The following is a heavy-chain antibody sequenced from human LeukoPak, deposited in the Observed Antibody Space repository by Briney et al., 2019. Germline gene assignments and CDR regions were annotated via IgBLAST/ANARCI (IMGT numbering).Heavy chain of an antibody. Sequence: PGGSLRLSCAASGFTFRSYWMRWVCQAPGKGLEWVANIKQDGSEKNYVDSVKGRFTISRDNAKNSLYLQMNSLRAEDTAVYYCASGLEPDYWGQGTLVTVSS. V-gene: IGHV3-7*03. CDR3: ASGLEPDY. CDR1: GFTFRSYW. J-gene: IGHJ4*02. CDR2: IKQDGSEK.